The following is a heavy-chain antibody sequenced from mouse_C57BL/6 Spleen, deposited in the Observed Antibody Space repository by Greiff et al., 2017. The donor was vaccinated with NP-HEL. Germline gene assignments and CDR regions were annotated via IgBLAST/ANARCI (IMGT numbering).Heavy chain of an antibody. D-gene: IGHD1-1*01. J-gene: IGHJ3*01. CDR3: TREVYGSSPFAY. Sequence: DVHLVESGEGLVKPGGSLKLSCAASGFTFSSYAMSWVRQTPEKRLEWVAYISSGGDYIYYADTVKGRFTISRDNARNTLYLQMSSLKSEDTAMYYCTREVYGSSPFAYWGQGTLVTVSA. CDR2: ISSGGDYI. V-gene: IGHV5-9-1*02. CDR1: GFTFSSYA.